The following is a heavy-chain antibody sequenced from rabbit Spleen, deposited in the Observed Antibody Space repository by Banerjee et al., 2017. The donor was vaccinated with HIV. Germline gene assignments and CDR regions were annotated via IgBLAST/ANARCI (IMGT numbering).Heavy chain of an antibody. CDR2: INIVTGKS. J-gene: IGHJ2*01. V-gene: IGHV1S45*01. CDR1: GVSLHDKDV. CDR3: ARNYVNAFDP. Sequence: QEQLEESGGGLVKPAGSLTLTCKASGVSLHDKDVMCWVRQAPGKGLEWIACINIVTGKSVYARWAKGRFTMSRTSSTTVTLQMTSLTAADTATYFCARNYVNAFDPWGPGTLVTVS. D-gene: IGHD1-1*01.